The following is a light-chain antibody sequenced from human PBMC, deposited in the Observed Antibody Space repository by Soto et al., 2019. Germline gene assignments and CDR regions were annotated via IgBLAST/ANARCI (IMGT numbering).Light chain of an antibody. CDR3: QHYDSLPLT. CDR1: QSVSSNN. Sequence: EIVLTQSPGTLSLSPGERATLSCRASQSVSSNNLAWYQQRPGQAPRVVIYGASTRATGIPERFSGSGSGTDFTLTISRLEPEDIATYYCQHYDSLPLTFGGGTKVEIK. V-gene: IGKV3-20*01. J-gene: IGKJ4*01. CDR2: GAS.